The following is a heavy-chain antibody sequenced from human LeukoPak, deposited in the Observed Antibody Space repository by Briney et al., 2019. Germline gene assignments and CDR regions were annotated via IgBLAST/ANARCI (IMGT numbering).Heavy chain of an antibody. J-gene: IGHJ4*02. V-gene: IGHV3-23*01. Sequence: GESLRLSCAASGFPFDTYAMSWVRQAPGRGLEWVSAISESGEKTYYADSVEGRFTISRDNSKNTLSLQMNSLRVDDTAMYYCSNSPPTYGDLDYWGQGTLVTVSS. D-gene: IGHD2/OR15-2a*01. CDR3: SNSPPTYGDLDY. CDR2: ISESGEKT. CDR1: GFPFDTYA.